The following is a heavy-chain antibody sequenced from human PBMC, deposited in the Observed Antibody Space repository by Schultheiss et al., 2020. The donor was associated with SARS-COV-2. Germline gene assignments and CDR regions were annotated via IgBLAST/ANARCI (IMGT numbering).Heavy chain of an antibody. D-gene: IGHD3-16*01. CDR2: IDNHGYTT. CDR1: GFTFSSYW. J-gene: IGHJ4*02. Sequence: GGSLRLSCAASGFTFSSYWMHWVRQVPGKGLVWVARIDNHGYTTDYVDSVKGRFTISRDNAKNSLYLQMNSLRAEDTAVYYCARGGQQYYSCWGQGTLVTVSS. CDR3: ARGGQQYYSC. V-gene: IGHV3-74*01.